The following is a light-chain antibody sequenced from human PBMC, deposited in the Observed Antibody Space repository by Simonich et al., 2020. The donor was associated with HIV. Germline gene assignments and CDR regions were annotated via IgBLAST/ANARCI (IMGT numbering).Light chain of an antibody. V-gene: IGLV2-11*01. CDR2: DVS. CDR3: CSYAGRSVI. Sequence: QSALTQPRSVSGSPGQSVTISCTETSRDVGGYNYVSWYQQYPGKAPKHMIYDVSKRPSGVPDRFSGSKSGNTASLTISGLQAEDEGQYYCCSYAGRSVIFGGGTKLTVL. CDR1: SRDVGGYNY. J-gene: IGLJ2*01.